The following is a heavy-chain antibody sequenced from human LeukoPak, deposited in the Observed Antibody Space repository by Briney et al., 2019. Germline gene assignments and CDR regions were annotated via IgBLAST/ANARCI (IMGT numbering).Heavy chain of an antibody. V-gene: IGHV1-18*01. CDR3: ARGMYYDFWSGYSDFDY. CDR2: ISAYNGNT. CDR1: GYTFTSYG. J-gene: IGHJ4*02. D-gene: IGHD3-3*01. Sequence: ASVKVSCKASGYTFTSYGISWVRQAPGQGGEWMGWISAYNGNTNYAQKLQGRVTMTTDTSTSAAYMELRSLRSDDTAVYYCARGMYYDFWSGYSDFDYWGQGTLVTVSS.